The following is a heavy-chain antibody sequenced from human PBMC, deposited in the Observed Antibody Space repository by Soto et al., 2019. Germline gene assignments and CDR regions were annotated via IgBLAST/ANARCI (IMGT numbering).Heavy chain of an antibody. V-gene: IGHV3-33*01. Sequence: QVQLVESGGGVVQPGRSLRLSCAASGFIFSSYGMHWVRQAPGKGLEWVAVIWYDGSNKYYADSVKGRFTISRDNSKNTLYLQMNSLRAEDTAVYYCARDVVVAATGYYYYGMDVWGQGTTVTVSS. CDR2: IWYDGSNK. CDR1: GFIFSSYG. J-gene: IGHJ6*02. CDR3: ARDVVVAATGYYYYGMDV. D-gene: IGHD2-15*01.